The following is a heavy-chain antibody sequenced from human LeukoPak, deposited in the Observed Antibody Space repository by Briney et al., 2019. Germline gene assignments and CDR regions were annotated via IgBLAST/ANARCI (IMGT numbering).Heavy chain of an antibody. CDR2: ISGSGGST. V-gene: IGHV3-23*01. CDR3: AKVGTDFWSGYFYYYYMDV. J-gene: IGHJ6*03. Sequence: GGSLRLSCAASGFTFSSYAMSWVRQAPGKGLEWVSAISGSGGSTYYADSVKGRFTISRDNSKNTLYLQMNRLRAEDTAVYNCAKVGTDFWSGYFYYYYMDVWGKGTTVTVSS. D-gene: IGHD3-3*01. CDR1: GFTFSSYA.